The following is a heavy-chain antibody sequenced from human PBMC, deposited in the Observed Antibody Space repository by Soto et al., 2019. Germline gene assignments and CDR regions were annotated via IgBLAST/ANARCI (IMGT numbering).Heavy chain of an antibody. J-gene: IGHJ6*03. CDR1: GGSISSYY. Sequence: QVQLQESGPGLVKPSETLSLTCTVSGGSISSYYWSWIRQPPGKGLEWIGYIYYSGSTNYNPSLKSRVTISVDTSKNQFSLKLSSVTAADTAVYYCASSTSPSVYYYYYYMDVWGKGTTVTVSS. CDR3: ASSTSPSVYYYYYYMDV. CDR2: IYYSGST. D-gene: IGHD2-2*01. V-gene: IGHV4-59*08.